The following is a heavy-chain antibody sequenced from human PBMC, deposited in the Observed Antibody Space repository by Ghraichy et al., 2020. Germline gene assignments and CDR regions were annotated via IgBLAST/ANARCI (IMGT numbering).Heavy chain of an antibody. CDR1: GFTFSTYA. CDR2: ISGSGGNT. Sequence: GESLNISCAASGFTFSTYAMTWVRQAPGKGLEWVSGISGSGGNTYYADSVKGRFTISRDSSKNTLYLQMNSLRDEDTAVYYCAKVIRDGNNRHIYFDYWGQGTLVTVSS. J-gene: IGHJ4*02. CDR3: AKVIRDGNNRHIYFDY. V-gene: IGHV3-23*01. D-gene: IGHD5-24*01.